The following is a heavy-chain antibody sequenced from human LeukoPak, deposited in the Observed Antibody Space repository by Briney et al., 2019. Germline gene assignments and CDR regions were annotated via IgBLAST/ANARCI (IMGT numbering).Heavy chain of an antibody. V-gene: IGHV3-23*01. Sequence: PGGSLRLSCAASGFTFSSYAMNWVRQAPGKGLEWVSVISGSGGRTYYADSVKGRFTISRDNSKNTLYLQMNSLRAEDTAVYYCAKVRVSGYDKGYFDYCGQGTLVTVSS. J-gene: IGHJ4*02. CDR1: GFTFSSYA. D-gene: IGHD3-3*01. CDR2: ISGSGGRT. CDR3: AKVRVSGYDKGYFDY.